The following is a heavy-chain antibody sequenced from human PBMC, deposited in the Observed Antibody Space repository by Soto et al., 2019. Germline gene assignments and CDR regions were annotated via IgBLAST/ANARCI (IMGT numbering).Heavy chain of an antibody. CDR2: INPNSGGT. J-gene: IGHJ4*02. CDR1: GYTFTGYY. Sequence: GASVKVSCKASGYTFTGYYMHWVRQAPGQGLEWMGWINPNSGGTNYAQKFQGRVTMTRDTSISTAYMELSRLRSDDTAVYYCARDVYYYDSSGPALDYWGQGTLVTVSS. V-gene: IGHV1-2*02. CDR3: ARDVYYYDSSGPALDY. D-gene: IGHD3-22*01.